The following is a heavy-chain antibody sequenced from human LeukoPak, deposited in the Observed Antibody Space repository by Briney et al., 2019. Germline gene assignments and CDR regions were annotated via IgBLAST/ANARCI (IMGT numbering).Heavy chain of an antibody. J-gene: IGHJ4*02. Sequence: ASVKVSCKASGYVFASYGITWMRQAPGQGPEWMGWSSAYNGDTNYAQKFQDRLTMTTDTSTATAYMELRSLTSDDTAVYYCARDHGLRDGYIPGFDYWGQGTLVTVPS. CDR1: GYVFASYG. CDR2: SSAYNGDT. V-gene: IGHV1-18*01. D-gene: IGHD5-24*01. CDR3: ARDHGLRDGYIPGFDY.